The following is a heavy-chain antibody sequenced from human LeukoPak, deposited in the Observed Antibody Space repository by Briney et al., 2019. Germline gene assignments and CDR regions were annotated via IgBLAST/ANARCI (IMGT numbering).Heavy chain of an antibody. Sequence: GESLKISCKGSGNSFTTHWIGWVRQQPGKGLEWMGIIYVGDSDTRYSPAFQGQVTISADKSISTAYLQWSSLKASDTAIYYWARLASVSWGIYPRYMDVWGKGTTGTVSS. J-gene: IGHJ6*03. D-gene: IGHD3-16*01. CDR3: ARLASVSWGIYPRYMDV. CDR2: IYVGDSDT. V-gene: IGHV5-51*01. CDR1: GNSFTTHW.